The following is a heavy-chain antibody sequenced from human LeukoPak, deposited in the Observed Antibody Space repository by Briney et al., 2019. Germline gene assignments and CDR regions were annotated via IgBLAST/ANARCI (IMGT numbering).Heavy chain of an antibody. D-gene: IGHD5-24*01. J-gene: IGHJ4*02. CDR3: ARHRSKWLQSSFDY. CDR1: GGSINSSSYY. Sequence: SETLSLTCTVSGGSINSSSYYWGWTRQPPGKGLEWIGSIFYSGNTYDNPSLKSRVTISVDTSKNQFSLKLNSVTAADTAVYYCARHRSKWLQSSFDYWGQGTLVTVSS. CDR2: IFYSGNT. V-gene: IGHV4-39*01.